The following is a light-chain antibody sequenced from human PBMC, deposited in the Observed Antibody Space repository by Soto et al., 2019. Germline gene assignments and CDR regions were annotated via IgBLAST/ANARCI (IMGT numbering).Light chain of an antibody. CDR3: PQYNSYSPWT. CDR1: QTVRNNY. J-gene: IGKJ1*01. CDR2: DAS. Sequence: GLTQSPGTLSLSPGERATLSCRSSQTVRNNYLAWYQQKPGQAPRLLIYDASSRATGIPARFSGSGAGTDFTLTISSLQPDDFATYYCPQYNSYSPWTFCQGTKVDIK. V-gene: IGKV3-20*01.